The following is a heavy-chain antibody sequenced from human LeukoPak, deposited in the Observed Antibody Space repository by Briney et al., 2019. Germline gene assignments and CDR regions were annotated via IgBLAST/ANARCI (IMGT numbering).Heavy chain of an antibody. CDR1: GVPFMNSW. V-gene: IGHV3-7*01. CDR3: ARHVRYNRCDY. CDR2: INQDGSEE. J-gene: IGHJ4*02. D-gene: IGHD5-24*01. Sequence: PGGALLLSWCTAGVPFMNSWMAWGRQAPGEGLEGGANINQDGSEEYYSDAMKGGLYISRGNTKNSVYLQMNSLGAEDTAVYYCARHVRYNRCDYWGQGTLVTVSS.